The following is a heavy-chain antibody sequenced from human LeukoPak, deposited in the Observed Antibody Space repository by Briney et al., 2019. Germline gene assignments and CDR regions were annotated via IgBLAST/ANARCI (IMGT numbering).Heavy chain of an antibody. J-gene: IGHJ4*02. V-gene: IGHV4-4*07. Sequence: SETLSLTCTVSSGSISSYHWGWVRQPPGKGLEWIGRIYTTGTTHYNPSLKSRLTMSVDTSTNQFSLNLTSVTAAETAVYYCGRQGYTGSHYFIDFWSQGTLVAVS. CDR3: GRQGYTGSHYFIDF. CDR2: IYTTGTT. D-gene: IGHD1-26*01. CDR1: SGSISSYH.